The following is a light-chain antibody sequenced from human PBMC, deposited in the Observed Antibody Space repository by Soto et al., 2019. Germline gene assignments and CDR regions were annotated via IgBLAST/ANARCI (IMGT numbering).Light chain of an antibody. CDR3: SSYSISSTRV. J-gene: IGLJ3*02. CDR1: SSDVGDYNY. V-gene: IGLV2-14*03. CDR2: DVA. Sequence: QPASVSGSPGQSIAISCTGTSSDVGDYNYVSWYQQHPGKAPKLIIYDVAKRPSGVSDRFSGSKSGSTASLTISGLQAEDEAYYYCSSYSISSTRVFGGGTKLTVL.